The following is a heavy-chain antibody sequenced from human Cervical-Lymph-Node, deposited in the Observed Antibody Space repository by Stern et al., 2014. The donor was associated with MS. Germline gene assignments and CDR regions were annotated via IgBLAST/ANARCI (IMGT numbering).Heavy chain of an antibody. Sequence: VHLVESGGGVVQSGRSLRLSCATSGFTFGRHSMHWVRQAPGKGREGVAIISYDGSSQHYADSVKGRFTISRSNSNNTLFLQMNSLRVEDTAIYYCARPAAARYFDYWGQGSQVTVSS. V-gene: IGHV3-30-3*01. CDR1: GFTFGRHS. CDR3: ARPAAARYFDY. J-gene: IGHJ4*02. CDR2: ISYDGSSQ. D-gene: IGHD6-25*01.